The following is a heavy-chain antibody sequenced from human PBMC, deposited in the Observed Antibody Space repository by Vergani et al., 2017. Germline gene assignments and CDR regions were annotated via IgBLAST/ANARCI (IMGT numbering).Heavy chain of an antibody. Sequence: VQLLESGGGLVQPGGSLRLSCAASGFTFSSYAMSWVRQAPGKGLEWVAVIWYDGSNKYYADSVKGRFTISRDNSKNTLYLQMNSRRAEDTAVYYCARDHGLKATGTTAWGQGTLVTVSS. J-gene: IGHJ5*02. CDR2: IWYDGSNK. CDR3: ARDHGLKATGTTA. V-gene: IGHV3-33*08. D-gene: IGHD1-7*01. CDR1: GFTFSSYA.